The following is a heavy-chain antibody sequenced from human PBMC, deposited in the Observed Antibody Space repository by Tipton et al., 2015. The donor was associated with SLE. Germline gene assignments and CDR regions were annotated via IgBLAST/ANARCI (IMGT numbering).Heavy chain of an antibody. D-gene: IGHD3-9*01. Sequence: TLSLTCTVSGYPISSGYYWGWIRQSTGQGLEWIASINHSGTSYYNPSLKTRVTISVDTSKNKFSLKLTSVTAADTAAYYCGRDRPTGYYDYYYYYMDVWGNGTTVTVSS. CDR3: GRDRPTGYYDYYYYYMDV. CDR2: INHSGTS. J-gene: IGHJ6*03. CDR1: GYPISSGYY. V-gene: IGHV4-38-2*02.